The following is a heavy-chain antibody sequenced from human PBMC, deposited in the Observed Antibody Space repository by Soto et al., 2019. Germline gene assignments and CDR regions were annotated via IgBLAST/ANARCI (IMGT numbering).Heavy chain of an antibody. CDR2: MYYTGKT. CDR3: ARVYGRGDYFDF. J-gene: IGHJ4*02. Sequence: QVQLQESGPGLVKPSQTLSLTCTVSGTTISSGDHYWSWIRQAPGKGLEWIGYMYYTGKTYYNTSPXSXXTLSVDTAKNQFSLTMTSVTAADTAMYFCARVYGRGDYFDFWGRGTLVSVSS. V-gene: IGHV4-30-4*01. CDR1: GTTISSGDHY. D-gene: IGHD1-26*01.